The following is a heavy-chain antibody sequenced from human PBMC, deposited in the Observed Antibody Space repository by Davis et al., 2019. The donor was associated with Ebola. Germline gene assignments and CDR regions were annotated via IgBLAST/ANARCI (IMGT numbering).Heavy chain of an antibody. CDR1: GGSFSGSY. V-gene: IGHV4-34*01. J-gene: IGHJ4*02. Sequence: SETLSLTCAVYGGSFSGSYWSWIRQPPGKGLEWIGEINHSGSTNYNPSLKSRVTISVDRSKNQFSLKLNSVTAADSAVYYCARLADCGGDCYPFDYWGQGILVTVSS. D-gene: IGHD2-21*02. CDR2: INHSGST. CDR3: ARLADCGGDCYPFDY.